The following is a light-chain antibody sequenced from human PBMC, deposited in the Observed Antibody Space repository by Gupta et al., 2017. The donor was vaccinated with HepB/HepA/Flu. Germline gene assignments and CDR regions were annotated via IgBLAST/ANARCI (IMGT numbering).Light chain of an antibody. CDR1: NSDVGSYNR. J-gene: IGLJ2*01. CDR3: RSYTTSTTPVI. CDR2: EVS. Sequence: QSALTQPPSVSGSPGQSVTISCTGTNSDVGSYNRVSWYHQPPDAAPKLIIYEVSNRPSGVPDRFSGSKSGNTASLTITGLQAEDEADYYCRSYTTSTTPVIFGGGTKLTVL. V-gene: IGLV2-18*02.